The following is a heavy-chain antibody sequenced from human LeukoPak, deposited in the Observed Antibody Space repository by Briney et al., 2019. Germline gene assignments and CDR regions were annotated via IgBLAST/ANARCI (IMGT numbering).Heavy chain of an antibody. CDR3: AKGAVLDIVVVPAASTYGMDV. Sequence: GRSLRLSCAASGFTFSSYGMHWARQAPGKGLEWVAVISYDGSNKYYADSVKGRFTISRDNSKNTLYLQMNSLRAEDTAVYYCAKGAVLDIVVVPAASTYGMDVWGQGTTVTVSS. D-gene: IGHD2-2*01. CDR1: GFTFSSYG. CDR2: ISYDGSNK. J-gene: IGHJ6*02. V-gene: IGHV3-30*18.